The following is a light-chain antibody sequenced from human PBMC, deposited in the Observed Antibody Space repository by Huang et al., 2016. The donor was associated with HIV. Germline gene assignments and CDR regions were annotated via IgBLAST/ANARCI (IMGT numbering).Light chain of an antibody. CDR3: MQSIQLPLFA. Sequence: DVVMTQTPLSLSVTPGQPASSSCKSSQSLLHSDGKTYLYWFLQKPCQPPQLLIYEVSKLFSGVPERVSGSGSGTDFTLQISRVEAEDVGFYYCMQSIQLPLFAFGPGTKVDIK. CDR1: QSLLHSDGKTY. V-gene: IGKV2D-29*01. CDR2: EVS. J-gene: IGKJ3*01.